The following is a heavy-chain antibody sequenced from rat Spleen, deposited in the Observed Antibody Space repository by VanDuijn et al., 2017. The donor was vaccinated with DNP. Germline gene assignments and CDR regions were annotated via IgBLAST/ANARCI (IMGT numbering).Heavy chain of an antibody. CDR1: EFTFNNYW. Sequence: EVQLVESGGDLVQPGRSLKLSCVASEFTFNNYWMTWIRQVPGKGLQWVASITRSGGATYYRDSVKGRLTISRDSAKSTLYLQMDSLRSEDTATYYCARWSMAFAYWGQGTLVTVSS. CDR2: ITRSGGAT. V-gene: IGHV5-31*01. D-gene: IGHD4-2*01. CDR3: ARWSMAFAY. J-gene: IGHJ3*01.